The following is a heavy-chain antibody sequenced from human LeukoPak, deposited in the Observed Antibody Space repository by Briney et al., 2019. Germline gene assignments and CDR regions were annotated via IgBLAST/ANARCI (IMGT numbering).Heavy chain of an antibody. D-gene: IGHD2-15*01. CDR1: GYTFSEFH. CDR3: ARLYCSGGSCYYFGMDV. Sequence: GASVKVSCKASGYTFSEFHIQWVRQAPGQGLEWLGWINPNSGSTHYAQQFQGRVTMTRDTSISTAYMELSRLTSDDTAVYYCARLYCSGGSCYYFGMDVWGQGTTVTVS. J-gene: IGHJ6*02. CDR2: INPNSGST. V-gene: IGHV1-2*02.